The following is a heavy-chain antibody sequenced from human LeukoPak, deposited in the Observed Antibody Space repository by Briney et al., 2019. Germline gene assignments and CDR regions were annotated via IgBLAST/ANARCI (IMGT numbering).Heavy chain of an antibody. CDR2: ISSSSSYI. D-gene: IGHD1-26*01. Sequence: PGGSLRLSCAASGFTFSSYSMNWVRQAPGKGLEWVSSISSSSSYIYYADSVKGRFTISRDNAKNSLYLQMNSLRAEDTAVYYCARDGAREGPPDYWGQGTLVTVSS. V-gene: IGHV3-21*01. CDR3: ARDGAREGPPDY. J-gene: IGHJ4*02. CDR1: GFTFSSYS.